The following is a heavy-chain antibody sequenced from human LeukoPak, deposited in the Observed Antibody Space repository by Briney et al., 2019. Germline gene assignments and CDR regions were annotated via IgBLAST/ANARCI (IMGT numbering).Heavy chain of an antibody. CDR3: ARDRARYYYDSSGPNDAFDI. CDR1: GFTFSSYG. CDR2: INWNGGST. V-gene: IGHV3-20*04. D-gene: IGHD3-22*01. Sequence: PGGSLRLSCAASGFTFSSYGMHWVRQAPGKGLEWVSGINWNGGSTGYADSVKGRFTISRDNAKNSLYLQMNSLRAEDTALYYCARDRARYYYDSSGPNDAFDIWGQGTMVTVSS. J-gene: IGHJ3*02.